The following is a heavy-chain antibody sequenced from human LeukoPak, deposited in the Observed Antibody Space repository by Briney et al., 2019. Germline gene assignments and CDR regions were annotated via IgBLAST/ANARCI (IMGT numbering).Heavy chain of an antibody. CDR3: ARDPAYGALDY. CDR1: GFTFSVSW. J-gene: IGHJ4*02. D-gene: IGHD4-17*01. V-gene: IGHV3-7*01. CDR2: INPDGNTK. Sequence: VGSLRLSCAASGFTFSVSWMTWVRQAPGRGLEWVGNINPDGNTKNYVDSVKGRFTFSRDNARSSLYLQMNNLRFEDTAVYYCARDPAYGALDYWGQGILVTVSS.